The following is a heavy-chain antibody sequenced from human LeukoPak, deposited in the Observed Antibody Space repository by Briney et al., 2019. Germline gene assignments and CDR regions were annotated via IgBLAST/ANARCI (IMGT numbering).Heavy chain of an antibody. CDR1: GGSISSYY. J-gene: IGHJ4*02. V-gene: IGHV4-59*08. CDR2: IYYSGST. CDR3: ARHGDIVATIPFDY. D-gene: IGHD5-12*01. Sequence: SETLSLTCTLSGGSISSYYWSWIRQPPGKGLEWIGYIYYSGSTNYNPSLKSRVTISVDTSKNQFSLKLSSVTAADTAVYYCARHGDIVATIPFDYWGQGTLVTVSS.